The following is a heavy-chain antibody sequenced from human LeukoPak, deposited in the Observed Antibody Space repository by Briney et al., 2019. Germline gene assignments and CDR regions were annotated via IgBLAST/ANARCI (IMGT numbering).Heavy chain of an antibody. D-gene: IGHD5-24*01. CDR2: IIPILGIA. Sequence: ASVKVSCKASGGTFSSYAISWVRQAPGQGLEWMGRIIPILGIANYAQKFQGRVRITADKSTSTAYMELSSLRSEDTAVYYCASRLGERDGYNSGAFHIWGQGTMVTVSS. CDR3: ASRLGERDGYNSGAFHI. CDR1: GGTFSSYA. V-gene: IGHV1-69*04. J-gene: IGHJ3*02.